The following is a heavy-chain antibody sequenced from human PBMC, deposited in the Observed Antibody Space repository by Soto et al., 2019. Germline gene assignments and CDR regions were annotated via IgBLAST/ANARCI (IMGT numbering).Heavy chain of an antibody. D-gene: IGHD1-1*01. V-gene: IGHV3-23*04. Sequence: EVQLVESGGGLEQPGGSLRLACAASGFTLSTYAMSWVRQTPGKGLEWVSHISGTGADSHYADSVKARFTISRDNSKNMLFLQMNSLRVEDTAVYYCARDGYNHLLFNSWGQGSPVTVSS. CDR1: GFTLSTYA. CDR2: ISGTGADS. CDR3: ARDGYNHLLFNS. J-gene: IGHJ4*02.